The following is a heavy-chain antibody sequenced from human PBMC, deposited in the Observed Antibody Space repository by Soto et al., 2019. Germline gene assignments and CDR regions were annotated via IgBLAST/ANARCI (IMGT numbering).Heavy chain of an antibody. CDR2: ISGSGGSK. CDR1: GFTFSSYG. Sequence: EVQLLESGGDLVQPGGSLRLSCVASGFTFSSYGMSWVRQAPGKGLEWVSGISGSGGSKYYADSLEGRFTISRDNSKNTLYLQMNSLRAEDTAVSHCAKDDFGDYYYCMNVWGNGTTVTVSS. CDR3: AKDDFGDYYYCMNV. D-gene: IGHD3-10*01. J-gene: IGHJ6*03. V-gene: IGHV3-23*01.